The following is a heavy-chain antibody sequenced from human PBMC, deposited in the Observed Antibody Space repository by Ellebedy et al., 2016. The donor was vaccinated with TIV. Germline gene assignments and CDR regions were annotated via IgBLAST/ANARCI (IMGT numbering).Heavy chain of an antibody. J-gene: IGHJ5*02. CDR1: GFTFSNNS. CDR2: ISSTGTTI. V-gene: IGHV3-48*04. CDR3: ARDIGYNCFDH. D-gene: IGHD5-12*01. Sequence: GESLKISCAASGFTFSNNSMNWVRQAPGKGLEWVSYISSTGTTIYYADSVKGRFTISRDNAKNSLYLQMNSLTAEDTAVYYCARDIGYNCFDHWGQGTLVTVSS.